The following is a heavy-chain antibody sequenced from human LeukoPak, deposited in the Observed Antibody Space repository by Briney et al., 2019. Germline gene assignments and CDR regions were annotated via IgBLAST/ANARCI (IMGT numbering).Heavy chain of an antibody. CDR2: ISSSSSTI. V-gene: IGHV3-48*04. J-gene: IGHJ4*02. D-gene: IGHD6-13*01. CDR3: ASHGIAAAGTGGYFDY. Sequence: GGSLRLSCAASGFTFSTSTLAWVRQAPGKGLEWISYISSSSSTIDYADSVKGRFTISRDNAKNSLYLQMNGLRAEDTAVYYCASHGIAAAGTGGYFDYWGQGTLVTVSS. CDR1: GFTFSTST.